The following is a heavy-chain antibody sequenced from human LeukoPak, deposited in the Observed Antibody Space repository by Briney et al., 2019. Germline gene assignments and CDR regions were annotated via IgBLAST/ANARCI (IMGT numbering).Heavy chain of an antibody. CDR3: ARELDYSGHSYFDY. Sequence: SETLSLTCTVSGGSISSYYWSWIRQPPGKGLEWIGYIYYSGSTNYNPTLKSRVTISVDTSKNQFSLKLSSVTAADTAVYYCARELDYSGHSYFDYWGQGTLVTVSS. D-gene: IGHD2-15*01. CDR1: GGSISSYY. V-gene: IGHV4-59*01. J-gene: IGHJ4*02. CDR2: IYYSGST.